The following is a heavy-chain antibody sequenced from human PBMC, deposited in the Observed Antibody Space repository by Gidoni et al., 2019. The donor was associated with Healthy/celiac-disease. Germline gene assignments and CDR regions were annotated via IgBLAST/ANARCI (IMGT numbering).Heavy chain of an antibody. J-gene: IGHJ4*02. CDR1: GFTFSSYA. Sequence: EVQLLESGGGLVQPGGSLRLSCAASGFTFSSYAMSWVRQAPGKGLEWVAAISGSGGSTYYADSVKGRFTISRDNSKNTLYLQMNSLRAEDTAVYYCAKDLGKYYGSGSYPDYWGQGTLVTVSS. CDR3: AKDLGKYYGSGSYPDY. CDR2: ISGSGGST. D-gene: IGHD3-10*01. V-gene: IGHV3-23*01.